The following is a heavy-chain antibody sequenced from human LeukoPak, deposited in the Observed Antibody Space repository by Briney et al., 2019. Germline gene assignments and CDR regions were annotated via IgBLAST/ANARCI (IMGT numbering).Heavy chain of an antibody. J-gene: IGHJ4*02. Sequence: GGSLRLSCAASGFTFSSYGMHWVRQAPGKGLEWVAFIHFDGSTKYSGDSVQGRFTISRDNSRNILYLQMNNLRPEDTAFYHCAKDRCTRTSCDGYPGYWGQGTLVTVSS. D-gene: IGHD2-2*01. CDR1: GFTFSSYG. V-gene: IGHV3-30*02. CDR3: AKDRCTRTSCDGYPGY. CDR2: IHFDGSTK.